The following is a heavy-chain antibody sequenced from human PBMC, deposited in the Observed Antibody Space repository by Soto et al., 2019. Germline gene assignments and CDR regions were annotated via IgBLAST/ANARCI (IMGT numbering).Heavy chain of an antibody. CDR2: ISAYNGNK. V-gene: IGHV1-18*01. J-gene: IGHJ6*02. Sequence: ASVKVSCKASGYTFTSYGISWVRQAPGQGLEWMGWISAYNGNKKYAQKLQGRVTMATDTSTSTAYMELRSLRSEDTAVYYCARDKDRQQLGGNYYYGIDVWGQGTTVTV. CDR3: ARDKDRQQLGGNYYYGIDV. CDR1: GYTFTSYG. D-gene: IGHD3-3*02.